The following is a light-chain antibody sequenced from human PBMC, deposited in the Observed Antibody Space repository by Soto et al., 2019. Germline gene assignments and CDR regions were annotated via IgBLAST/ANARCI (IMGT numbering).Light chain of an antibody. CDR2: AGT. CDR1: QDISNY. V-gene: IGKV1-27*01. J-gene: IGKJ1*01. CDR3: QEYNSGLWT. Sequence: DIQMTQSPSSLSASVGDRVTITCRASQDISNYLAWYQQKPGKAPKLVIYAGTTLQSGVPSRFSGSGSGTDFTLTISSLQPEDVATFYCQEYNSGLWTFGQGTKVEIK.